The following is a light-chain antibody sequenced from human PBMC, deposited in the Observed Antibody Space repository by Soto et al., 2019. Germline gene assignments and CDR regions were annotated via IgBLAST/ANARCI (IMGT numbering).Light chain of an antibody. J-gene: IGKJ4*01. CDR1: QSVSSN. CDR3: QQDDNWPPLT. Sequence: EIVMTQSPATLSVSPGERATLSCRASQSVSSNLAWYQQKPGQAPRLLIYGASTRATGIPARFSGSGSGTEFALTISGRQSEDFAVYYCQQDDNWPPLTFGGGTKVESK. CDR2: GAS. V-gene: IGKV3-15*01.